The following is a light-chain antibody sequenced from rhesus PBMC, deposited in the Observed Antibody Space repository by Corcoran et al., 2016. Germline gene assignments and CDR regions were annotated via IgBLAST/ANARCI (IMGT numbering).Light chain of an antibody. CDR3: MQTLQTPLT. CDR1: QSLLDSAGYTH. CDR2: LGS. Sequence: DIVMTQTPLSLPVTPGEPASISCRSSQSLLDSAGYTHLHWYLQKPGQSPQLLISLGSHRASGVPNRFSSSGSGNEFTLKISRVETEDVGVYYCMQTLQTPLTFGGGTKVELK. V-gene: IGKV2-78*01. J-gene: IGKJ4*01.